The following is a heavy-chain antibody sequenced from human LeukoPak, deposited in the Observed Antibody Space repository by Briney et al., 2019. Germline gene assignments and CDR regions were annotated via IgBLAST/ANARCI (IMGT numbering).Heavy chain of an antibody. J-gene: IGHJ4*02. CDR1: GFTFSSYG. V-gene: IGHV3-33*01. Sequence: GRSLRLSCAASGFTFSSYGIHWVRQAPGKGLEWVAVIWYDGSNKYYADPVKGRFTISRDNSKNTLYLQMNSLRAEDTAVYYCARDNKEGFGYWGQGTLVTVSS. D-gene: IGHD2/OR15-2a*01. CDR2: IWYDGSNK. CDR3: ARDNKEGFGY.